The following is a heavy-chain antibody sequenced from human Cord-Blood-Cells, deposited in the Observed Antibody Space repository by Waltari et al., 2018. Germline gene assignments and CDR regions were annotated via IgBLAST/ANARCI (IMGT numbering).Heavy chain of an antibody. Sequence: QVQLQQWGAGLLKPSETLSLTCAVYGGSFSGYYWSWIRQPPGKGLEWIGEINHSGSTNYNPSIKSRVTISVDTSKNQFSLKLSSVTAADTAVYYCAREDDIFAFDIWGQGTMVTVSS. CDR3: AREDDIFAFDI. V-gene: IGHV4-34*01. D-gene: IGHD3-9*01. CDR2: INHSGST. J-gene: IGHJ3*02. CDR1: GGSFSGYY.